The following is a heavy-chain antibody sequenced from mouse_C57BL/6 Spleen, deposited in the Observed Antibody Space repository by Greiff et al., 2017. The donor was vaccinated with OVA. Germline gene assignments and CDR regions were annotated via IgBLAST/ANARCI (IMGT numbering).Heavy chain of an antibody. CDR2: IHPNSGST. CDR1: GYPFTSYW. D-gene: IGHD1-3*01. J-gene: IGHJ4*01. Sequence: VQLQQPGAELVKPGASVKLSCKASGYPFTSYWMHWVKQRPGQGLEWIGLIHPNSGSTNYTEKFKSKATLTVDKSSSTAYMQLSRLTSEDSAVYYCARGGPLRGMDYWGQGTSVTVSS. CDR3: ARGGPLRGMDY. V-gene: IGHV1-64*01.